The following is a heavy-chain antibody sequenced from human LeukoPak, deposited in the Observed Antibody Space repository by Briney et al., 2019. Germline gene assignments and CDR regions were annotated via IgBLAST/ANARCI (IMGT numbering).Heavy chain of an antibody. D-gene: IGHD6-13*01. CDR2: ISSNGGST. J-gene: IGHJ4*02. CDR1: GFTFSSYA. V-gene: IGHV3-64*01. CDR3: ARGLRSSSWLPIDY. Sequence: PGGSLRLSCAASGFTFSSYAMHWVRQAPGKGLEYVSAISSNGGSTYYANSVKGRFTISRDNSKNTLYLQMNSLRAEDPAVYYCARGLRSSSWLPIDYWGQGTLVTVSS.